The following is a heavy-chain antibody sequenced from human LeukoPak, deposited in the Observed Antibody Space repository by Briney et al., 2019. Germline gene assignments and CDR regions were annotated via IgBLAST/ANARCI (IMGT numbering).Heavy chain of an antibody. CDR2: IRSDGSSK. J-gene: IGHJ4*02. Sequence: GGSLRLSCAASGFTFSNYGAHWVRQAPGKGLEWVAFIRSDGSSKDYIASVKGRFTISRDNSENTLFLQMNSLRPEDTAVYYCAKSFGLDYQLLASFNYWGQGTLVTVSS. V-gene: IGHV3-30*02. CDR1: GFTFSNYG. CDR3: AKSFGLDYQLLASFNY. D-gene: IGHD2-2*01.